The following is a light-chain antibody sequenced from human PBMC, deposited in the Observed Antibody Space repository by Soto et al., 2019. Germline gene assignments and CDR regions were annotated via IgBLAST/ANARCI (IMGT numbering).Light chain of an antibody. CDR3: QQYRSSWT. Sequence: DIQMTQSPSTLSASVGDRVTITCRASQSINSWLAWYQQKPGKAPKLLIYDASSLESGVPSRFSGSGSVTEFTLTISSLQPDDFATCYCQQYRSSWTFGQGTKVEIK. V-gene: IGKV1-5*01. CDR2: DAS. CDR1: QSINSW. J-gene: IGKJ1*01.